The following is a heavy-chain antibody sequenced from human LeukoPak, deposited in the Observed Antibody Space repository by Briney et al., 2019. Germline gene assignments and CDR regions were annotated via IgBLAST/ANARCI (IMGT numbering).Heavy chain of an antibody. CDR1: GYTFTSYG. Sequence: ASVKVSCKASGYTFTSYGISWVRQAPGQGLEWMGWISAYNGNTNYAQKLQGRVTMTRNTSISTAYMELSSLRSEDTAVYYCARALDGYKNYWGQGTLVTVSS. V-gene: IGHV1-18*01. D-gene: IGHD5-24*01. CDR2: ISAYNGNT. CDR3: ARALDGYKNY. J-gene: IGHJ4*02.